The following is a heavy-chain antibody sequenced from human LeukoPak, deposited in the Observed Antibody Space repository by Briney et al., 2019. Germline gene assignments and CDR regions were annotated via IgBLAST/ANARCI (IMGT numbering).Heavy chain of an antibody. CDR2: ISSSSSSSM. CDR1: GFTFSRFG. CDR3: AQKGGADY. V-gene: IGHV3-48*02. D-gene: IGHD2-15*01. Sequence: PGGSLRLSCAASGFTFSRFGMNWVRQAPGKGLEWVSYISSSSSSSMYYADSVKGRFTISRDNAKNSLYLQMNSQRDEDTAVYYCAQKGGADYWGQGTLVTVSS. J-gene: IGHJ4*02.